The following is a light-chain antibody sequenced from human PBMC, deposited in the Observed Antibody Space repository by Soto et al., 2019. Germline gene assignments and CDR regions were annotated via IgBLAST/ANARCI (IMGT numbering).Light chain of an antibody. CDR3: QQYHSYWT. CDR1: QRSSTW. J-gene: IGKJ1*01. V-gene: IGKV1-5*03. CDR2: KVS. Sequence: DIPRTRSPSTLAASVGDRVTITCRASQRSSTWLAWYQQKPGKAPKLLIYKVSSLESGVPSRFSGSGSGTEFTLTISSLQHDDFSTYYCQQYHSYWTCGEGTKVEIK.